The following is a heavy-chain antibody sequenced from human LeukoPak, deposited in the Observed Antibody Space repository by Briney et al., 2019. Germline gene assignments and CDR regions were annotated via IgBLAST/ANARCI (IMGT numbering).Heavy chain of an antibody. CDR3: ARQKWEQQGRDYYFNGLDV. CDR1: IGSISSSKW. Sequence: PSETLSLTCSVSIGSISSSKWWSWVRQSPVKGLEWNGEIYLYGTTNYNPSFTSRVTMSVDRSRNQFSLKLTSVTAADTAVYYCARQKWEQQGRDYYFNGLDVWGPGTTVIVSS. V-gene: IGHV4-4*02. CDR2: IYLYGTT. D-gene: IGHD1/OR15-1a*01. J-gene: IGHJ6*02.